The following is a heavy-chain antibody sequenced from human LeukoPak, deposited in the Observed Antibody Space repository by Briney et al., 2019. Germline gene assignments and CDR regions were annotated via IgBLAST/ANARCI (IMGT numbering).Heavy chain of an antibody. V-gene: IGHV1-69*02. CDR3: ARANVVPAGDFDY. CDR1: GGTFSSYT. Sequence: SVKVSCKASGGTFSSYTISRVRQAPGQGLEWMGRIIPILGIANYAQKFQGRVTITADKSTSTAYMELSSLRSEDTAVYYCARANVVPAGDFDYWGQGTLVTVSS. D-gene: IGHD2-2*01. J-gene: IGHJ4*02. CDR2: IIPILGIA.